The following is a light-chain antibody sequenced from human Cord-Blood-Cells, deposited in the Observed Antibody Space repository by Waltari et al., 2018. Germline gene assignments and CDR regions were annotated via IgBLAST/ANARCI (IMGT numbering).Light chain of an antibody. CDR1: QSVSSY. CDR2: DAS. Sequence: EIVLTQSPATLSLSPGERATLSCRASQSVSSYLAWYQQKPGQAPRHLIYDASNRATGIPARFSGSGSGTDFTLTISSLEPEDFAVYYCQQRSNWWTFGQGT. V-gene: IGKV3-11*01. J-gene: IGKJ1*01. CDR3: QQRSNWWT.